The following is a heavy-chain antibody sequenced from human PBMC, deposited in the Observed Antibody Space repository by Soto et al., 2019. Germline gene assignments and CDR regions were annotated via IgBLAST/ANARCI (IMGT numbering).Heavy chain of an antibody. V-gene: IGHV1-3*05. D-gene: IGHD3-16*01. J-gene: IGHJ4*02. Sequence: QVQLVQSGAEEKKPGASVKVSCMASGYTFTSYTIHWVRQGPGQRLEWMGWINTGSGNTKYSEEFQGRVAFTRDTSASTAYMELGSQRSEDTAVYYCARETYGDPDYWGQGTLVTVSS. CDR1: GYTFTSYT. CDR2: INTGSGNT. CDR3: ARETYGDPDY.